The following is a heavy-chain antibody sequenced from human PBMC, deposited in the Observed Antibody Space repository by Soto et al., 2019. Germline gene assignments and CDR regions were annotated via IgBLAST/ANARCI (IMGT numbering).Heavy chain of an antibody. Sequence: ASVKVACKAAGGTFSSYAMSGVRQAPGQGLEWMGGIIPIFGTANYAQKFQGRVTITADESTSTAYMELSSLRSEDTAVYYCARGVPDDLSYYFDYWGQGTLVTVSS. CDR2: IIPIFGTA. V-gene: IGHV1-69*13. CDR1: GGTFSSYA. J-gene: IGHJ4*02. CDR3: ARGVPDDLSYYFDY.